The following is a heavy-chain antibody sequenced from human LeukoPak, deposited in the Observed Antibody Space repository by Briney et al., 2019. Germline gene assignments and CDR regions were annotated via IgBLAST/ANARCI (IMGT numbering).Heavy chain of an antibody. Sequence: ASVKVSCKASGYTFTGYYMHRLRQAPGQGLEWMGRINPNSGGTNYAQKFQGRVTMTRDTSISTAYMELSRLRSDDTAVYYCARGAYGSGSYYSNWFDPWGQGTLVTVSS. CDR3: ARGAYGSGSYYSNWFDP. D-gene: IGHD3-10*01. V-gene: IGHV1-2*06. J-gene: IGHJ5*02. CDR1: GYTFTGYY. CDR2: INPNSGGT.